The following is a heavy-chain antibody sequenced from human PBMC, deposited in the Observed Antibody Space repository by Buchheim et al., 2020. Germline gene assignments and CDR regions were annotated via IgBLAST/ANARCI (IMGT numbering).Heavy chain of an antibody. J-gene: IGHJ6*02. CDR1: GFTFSSYG. CDR3: AKNYYDSSGYYRDYYYYGMDV. D-gene: IGHD3-22*01. CDR2: ISYDGSNK. V-gene: IGHV3-30*18. Sequence: QVQLVESGGGVVQPGRSLRLSCAASGFTFSSYGMHWVRQGPGKGLEWVAVISYDGSNKYYADSVKGRVTISRDNSKNTLYLQMNSLRAEDTAVYYCAKNYYDSSGYYRDYYYYGMDVWSQGTT.